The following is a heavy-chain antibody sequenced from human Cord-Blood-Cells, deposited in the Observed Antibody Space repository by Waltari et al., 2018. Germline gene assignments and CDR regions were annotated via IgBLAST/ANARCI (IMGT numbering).Heavy chain of an antibody. Sequence: QVQLQQWGAGLLKPSETLSLTCAVYGGSFSGYYWSWIRQPPGKGSAWFGEINHMGTTNYTPSLKSRVTISVDTSKNQFSLKLSSVTAADTAVYYCARGGEDNWCDPWGQGTLVTVSS. CDR3: ARGGEDNWCDP. D-gene: IGHD3-10*01. CDR1: GGSFSGYY. CDR2: INHMGTT. J-gene: IGHJ5*02. V-gene: IGHV4-34*01.